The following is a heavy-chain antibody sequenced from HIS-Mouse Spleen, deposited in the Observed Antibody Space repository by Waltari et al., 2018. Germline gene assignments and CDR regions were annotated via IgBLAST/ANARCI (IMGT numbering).Heavy chain of an antibody. CDR3: AREIPYSSSWYDWYFDL. J-gene: IGHJ2*01. V-gene: IGHV4-39*07. CDR1: GGSISSTSYY. D-gene: IGHD6-13*01. Sequence: QLQRQESGPGLVKPAETLSLTCTASGGSISSTSYYWGWIRQPPGKGLEWIGSIYYSVSTYYNPSLKSRVTISVDTSKTQFSLKLSSVTAADTAVYYCAREIPYSSSWYDWYFDLWGRGTLVTVSS. CDR2: IYYSVST.